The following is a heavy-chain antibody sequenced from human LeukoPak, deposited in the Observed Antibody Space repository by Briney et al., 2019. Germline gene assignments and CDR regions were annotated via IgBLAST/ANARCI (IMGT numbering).Heavy chain of an antibody. Sequence: GGSLRLSCAASGLTFSSYSMNWVRQAPGKGLEWVSYISSSSSTIYYADSVKGRFTISRDNAKNSLYLQMNSLRAEDTAVYYCARDRHKYNYDSGGYPPYWGQGTLVTVSS. D-gene: IGHD3-22*01. J-gene: IGHJ4*02. CDR2: ISSSSSTI. CDR1: GLTFSSYS. CDR3: ARDRHKYNYDSGGYPPY. V-gene: IGHV3-48*01.